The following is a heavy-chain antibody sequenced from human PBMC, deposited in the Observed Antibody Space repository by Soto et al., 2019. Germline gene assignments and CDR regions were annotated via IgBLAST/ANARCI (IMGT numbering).Heavy chain of an antibody. J-gene: IGHJ4*02. CDR3: AKRGSGNQFDY. V-gene: IGHV3-23*01. Sequence: EVQLLESGGGLVQPGGSLRLSCAASGFTFSSYAMSWVRQAPGKGLEWVSVISGSGGSTYYADSVKGRFTISRENAKNTLYRHMNRLRVEDTAVHYCAKRGSGNQFDYGGQGTLVTVAS. D-gene: IGHD1-26*01. CDR1: GFTFSSYA. CDR2: ISGSGGST.